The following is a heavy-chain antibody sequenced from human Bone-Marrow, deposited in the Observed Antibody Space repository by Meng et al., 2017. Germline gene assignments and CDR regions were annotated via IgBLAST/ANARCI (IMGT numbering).Heavy chain of an antibody. CDR1: GGTFSSYA. CDR3: ARSVDTAMATPQLGGMDV. J-gene: IGHJ6*02. V-gene: IGHV1-69*05. CDR2: IIPIFGTA. Sequence: SVKVSCKVSGGTFSSYAISWVRQAPGQGLEWMGGIIPIFGTANYAQKFQGRVTITTDESTSTAYMELSSLRSEDTAVYYCARSVDTAMATPQLGGMDVWGQGTTVTVSS. D-gene: IGHD5-18*01.